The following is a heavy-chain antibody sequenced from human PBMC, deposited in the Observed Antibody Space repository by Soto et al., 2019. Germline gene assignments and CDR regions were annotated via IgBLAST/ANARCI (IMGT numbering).Heavy chain of an antibody. CDR1: GFSLSTGAVG. CDR2: IYWNDDK. V-gene: IGHV2-5*04. J-gene: IGHJ6*02. D-gene: IGHD3-9*01. CDR3: VHILTGNYMTMDV. Sequence: SGPTLVNPTQTLTLTCTFSGFSLSTGAVGVGWIRLPPGKALEWLALIYWNDDKRYSPTLKSRLTTTKDTSKNQVVLKMTNMDPVDTGTYFFVHILTGNYMTMDVWGQGITVTVSS.